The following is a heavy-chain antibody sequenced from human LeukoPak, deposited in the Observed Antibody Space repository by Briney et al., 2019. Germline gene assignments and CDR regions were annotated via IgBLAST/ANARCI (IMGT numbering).Heavy chain of an antibody. V-gene: IGHV4-59*01. Sequence: PSETLSLTCTVSGDSISSYYWSWIRQPPGKGLEWIGYIYYTGSTKYNPSLKSRVTISLDTSTKQFSLKLTSVTAADTAVYSCARTRRGYTYGFRSRELLKAFDIWGQGTVVTVSS. D-gene: IGHD5-18*01. CDR1: GDSISSYY. J-gene: IGHJ3*02. CDR2: IYYTGST. CDR3: ARTRRGYTYGFRSRELLKAFDI.